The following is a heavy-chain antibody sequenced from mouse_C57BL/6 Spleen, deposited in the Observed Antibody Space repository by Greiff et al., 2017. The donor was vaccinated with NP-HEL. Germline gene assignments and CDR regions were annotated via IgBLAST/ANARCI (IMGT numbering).Heavy chain of an antibody. CDR2: IYPGSGST. V-gene: IGHV1-55*01. CDR1: GYTFTSYW. CDR3: ARHDYDRAWFAY. Sequence: VQLQQSGAELVKPGASVKMSCKASGYTFTSYWITWVKQRLGQGLEWIGDIYPGSGSTNYNEKFKSKATLTVDTSSSTAYMQLSSLTSEDSAVYYCARHDYDRAWFAYWGQGTLVTVSA. J-gene: IGHJ3*01. D-gene: IGHD2-4*01.